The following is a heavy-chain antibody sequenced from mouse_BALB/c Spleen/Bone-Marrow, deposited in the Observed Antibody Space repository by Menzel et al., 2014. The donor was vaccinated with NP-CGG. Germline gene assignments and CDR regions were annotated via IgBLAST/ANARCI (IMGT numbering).Heavy chain of an antibody. CDR3: AKVGYDVGYYAMDY. J-gene: IGHJ4*01. CDR2: IWRGGST. CDR1: GFSLTSYG. Sequence: VQLQQSGPGLVQPSQSLSITCTVSGFSLTSYGVHWVRQSPGKGLEWLGVIWRGGSTDYNAAFMSRLSITKDNSKSQVFIKMNSLQADDTAIYYCAKVGYDVGYYAMDYWGQGTSVTVSS. D-gene: IGHD2-2*01. V-gene: IGHV2-5*01.